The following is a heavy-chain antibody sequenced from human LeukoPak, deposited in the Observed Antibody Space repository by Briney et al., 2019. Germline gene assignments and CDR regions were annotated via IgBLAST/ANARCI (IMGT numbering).Heavy chain of an antibody. CDR3: AKRYFDY. V-gene: IGHV3-7*03. D-gene: IGHD5-24*01. CDR1: GFTFSRFA. Sequence: PGGSLRLSCAASGFTFSRFAMSWVRQAPGKGLEWVANIKQDGSEEYYVDSVKGRFTISRDNAKNSLYLQMNSLRTEDTAVYYCAKRYFDYWGQGILVTVSS. J-gene: IGHJ4*02. CDR2: IKQDGSEE.